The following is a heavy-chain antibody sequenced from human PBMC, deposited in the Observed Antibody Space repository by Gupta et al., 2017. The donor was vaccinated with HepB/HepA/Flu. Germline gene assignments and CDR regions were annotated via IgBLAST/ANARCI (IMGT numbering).Heavy chain of an antibody. Sequence: QVQVVQSGTEVKKPGDPVKVSCKASGYIFTGYYLHWVRQAPGQGLEWMGWINPNTGGTNYAQKFQGRVTMTRDTSISTAYMELNSLTSDDTAVYYCARVESDWKLLDYWGQGTPVTVSS. J-gene: IGHJ4*02. D-gene: IGHD2-2*03. V-gene: IGHV1-2*02. CDR1: GYIFTGYY. CDR3: ARVESDWKLLDY. CDR2: INPNTGGT.